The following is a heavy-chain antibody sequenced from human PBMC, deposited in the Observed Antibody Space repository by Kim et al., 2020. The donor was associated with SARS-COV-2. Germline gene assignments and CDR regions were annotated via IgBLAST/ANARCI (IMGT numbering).Heavy chain of an antibody. CDR1: GFTFSSYW. Sequence: GGSLRLSCAASGFTFSSYWMSWVRQATGKGLERVANIKQDGSEKYYVDSVKGRFTISRDNAKNSLYLQMNSLRAEDTAVYYCAREYEQWLQFDYWGQGTLVTVSS. D-gene: IGHD6-19*01. J-gene: IGHJ4*02. CDR2: IKQDGSEK. V-gene: IGHV3-7*01. CDR3: AREYEQWLQFDY.